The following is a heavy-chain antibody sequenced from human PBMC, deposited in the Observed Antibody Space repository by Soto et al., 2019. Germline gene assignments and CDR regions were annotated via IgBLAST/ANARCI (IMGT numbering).Heavy chain of an antibody. CDR1: GFTFSSYA. Sequence: EVQLLESGGGLVQPGGSLRLSCAASGFTFSSYAMSWVRQAPGTGLEWVSAISGSGGSTYYADSVKGRFTISRDNSKNTLYLQMNSLRAEDTAVYYCAKDYYDYIWGGGYWGQGTLVTVSS. CDR2: ISGSGGST. V-gene: IGHV3-23*01. J-gene: IGHJ4*02. CDR3: AKDYYDYIWGGGY. D-gene: IGHD3-16*01.